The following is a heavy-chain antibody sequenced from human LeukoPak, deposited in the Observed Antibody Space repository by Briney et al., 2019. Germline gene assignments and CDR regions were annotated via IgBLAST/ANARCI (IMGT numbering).Heavy chain of an antibody. V-gene: IGHV3-48*03. D-gene: IGHD6-13*01. CDR3: ARDVSSSWSPYYYNYYMDV. CDR2: ISSSGSTI. J-gene: IGHJ6*03. CDR1: GFTFSSYE. Sequence: GGSLRLSCAASGFTFSSYEMNWVRQAPGKGLEWVSYISSSGSTIYYADSVKGRFTISRDNAKNSLYLQMNSLRAEDTAVYYCARDVSSSWSPYYYNYYMDVWGKGTTVTVSS.